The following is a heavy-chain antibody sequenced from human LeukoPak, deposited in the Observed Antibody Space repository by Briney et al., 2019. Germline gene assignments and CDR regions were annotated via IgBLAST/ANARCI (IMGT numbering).Heavy chain of an antibody. Sequence: SETLSLTCTVSGGSISSYYWSWIRQPPGKGPEWIGYIYYSGSTNYNPSLKSRVTISVDTSKNQFSLKLSSVTAADTAVYYCAGKIMVRGKDGMDVWGQGTTVTVSS. V-gene: IGHV4-59*08. D-gene: IGHD3-10*01. J-gene: IGHJ6*02. CDR2: IYYSGST. CDR1: GGSISSYY. CDR3: AGKIMVRGKDGMDV.